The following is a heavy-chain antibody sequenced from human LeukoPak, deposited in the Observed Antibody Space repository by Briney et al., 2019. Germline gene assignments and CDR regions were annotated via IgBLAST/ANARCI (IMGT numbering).Heavy chain of an antibody. CDR2: IRSKAYGGTT. V-gene: IGHV3-49*04. CDR1: GFTFGDYA. D-gene: IGHD2-15*01. CDR3: TRDCSGGSCWGDAFDI. Sequence: GRSLRLSCIASGFTFGDYAMSWVRQAPGKGLEWVAFIRSKAYGGTTESAASVKSRFSISRDDSKSIAYLQMNSLRTEDTAVFYCTRDCSGGSCWGDAFDIWGQGTMVTVSS. J-gene: IGHJ3*02.